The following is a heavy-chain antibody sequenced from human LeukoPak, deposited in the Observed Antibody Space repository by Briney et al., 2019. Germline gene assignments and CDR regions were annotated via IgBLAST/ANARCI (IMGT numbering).Heavy chain of an antibody. V-gene: IGHV1-18*01. D-gene: IGHD6-6*01. CDR1: GYTFTSYS. J-gene: IGHJ4*02. CDR2: ISTYNGNS. Sequence: ASVKVSCKASGYTFTSYSINWVRQAPGQGLEWMGWISTYNGNSNYAQKLQGRVTMTTDTSTSTAYMELRSLRSDDTAMYYCAKDRWRDGSSSFDNWGEGTLDPVSS. CDR3: AKDRWRDGSSSFDN.